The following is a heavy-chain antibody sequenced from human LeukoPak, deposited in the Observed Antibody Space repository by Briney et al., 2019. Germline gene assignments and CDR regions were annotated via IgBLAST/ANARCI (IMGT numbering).Heavy chain of an antibody. J-gene: IGHJ6*03. CDR3: AREAYDSGNFRTDYYYMDV. V-gene: IGHV1-69*13. CDR2: IIPIFGTA. CDR1: RGTFSNNA. Sequence: SVKVSCKASRGTFSNNAISWVRQAPGQGLEWMGGIIPIFGTANYAQKFQGRVTITADESTSTAYMELSSLRSEDTAVYYCAREAYDSGNFRTDYYYMDVWGIGTTVTVSS. D-gene: IGHD3-10*01.